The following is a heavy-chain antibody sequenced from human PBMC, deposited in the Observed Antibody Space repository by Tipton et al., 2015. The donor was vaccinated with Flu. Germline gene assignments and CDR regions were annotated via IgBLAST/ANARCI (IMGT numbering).Heavy chain of an antibody. D-gene: IGHD4-11*01. Sequence: TLSLTCTVSGGSIGSFYWNWIRQPPGKGLEWIGYIYNNKYTYYNPSLKSRVTISVDTSRNQFSLKLSSVTAADTAVYYCARRDFSNYVSEPKNWFDPWGQGTLVTVSS. CDR2: IYNNKYT. CDR3: ARRDFSNYVSEPKNWFDP. J-gene: IGHJ5*02. CDR1: GGSIGSFY. V-gene: IGHV4-4*09.